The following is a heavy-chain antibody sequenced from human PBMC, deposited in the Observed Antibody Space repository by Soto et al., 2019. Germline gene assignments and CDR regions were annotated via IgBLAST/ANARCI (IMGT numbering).Heavy chain of an antibody. Sequence: EVRLLESGGGLVQPGGSLRLSCAASGFTFSNYAMTWVRQAAGKGLEWVSSISGPGGSTYYADSVQGRFTISRDNSKNTLFLQMNTLRAEDTALYYCARDERIAVAGTDNWGQGILVTVTS. CDR1: GFTFSNYA. J-gene: IGHJ4*02. D-gene: IGHD6-19*01. CDR2: ISGPGGST. CDR3: ARDERIAVAGTDN. V-gene: IGHV3-23*01.